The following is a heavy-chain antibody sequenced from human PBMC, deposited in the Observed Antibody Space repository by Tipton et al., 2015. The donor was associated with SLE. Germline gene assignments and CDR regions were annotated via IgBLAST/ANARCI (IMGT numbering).Heavy chain of an antibody. Sequence: TLSLTCTVSGGSISSSSYYWGWIRQPPGKGLEWIGSIYYSGSTYYNPSLKSRVTISVDTSKNQFSLKLSSVTAADTVVYYCARQGTMIVLDWGQGTLVTVSS. CDR1: GGSISSSSYY. CDR3: ARQGTMIVLD. V-gene: IGHV4-39*01. D-gene: IGHD3-22*01. J-gene: IGHJ4*02. CDR2: IYYSGST.